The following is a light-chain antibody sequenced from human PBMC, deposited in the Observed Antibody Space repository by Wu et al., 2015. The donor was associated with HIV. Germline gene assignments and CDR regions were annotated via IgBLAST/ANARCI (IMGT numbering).Light chain of an antibody. V-gene: IGKV1-5*03. Sequence: DIQMTQSPSTLSASVGDRVTITCRASQSISSWLAWYQQKPGKAPKLLIYEAFNLESGVPSRFSGSGSGTEFTLTISSLQPDDFAAYYCQQYNSYPWTFGQGTRLEIK. CDR3: QQYNSYPWT. J-gene: IGKJ5*01. CDR1: QSISSW. CDR2: EAF.